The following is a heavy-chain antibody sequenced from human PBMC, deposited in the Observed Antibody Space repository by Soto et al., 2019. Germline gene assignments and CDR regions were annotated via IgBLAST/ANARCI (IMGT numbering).Heavy chain of an antibody. V-gene: IGHV1-69*02. CDR2: IIPILGIA. CDR3: ARVDDCSGGSCSSY. CDR1: GGTFSSYT. J-gene: IGHJ4*02. D-gene: IGHD2-15*01. Sequence: QVQLVQSGAEVKKPGSSVKVSCKASGGTFSSYTISWVRQAPGQGLEWMGRIIPILGIANYAQKFQGRVTXXAXKXXSTAYMELSSLRSEDTAVYYCARVDDCSGGSCSSYWGQGTLVTVSS.